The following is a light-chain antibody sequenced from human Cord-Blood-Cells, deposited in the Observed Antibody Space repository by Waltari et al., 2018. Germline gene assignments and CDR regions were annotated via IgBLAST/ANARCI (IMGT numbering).Light chain of an antibody. CDR2: EGS. J-gene: IGLJ3*02. CDR3: CSYAGSSTWV. CDR1: SSDVGSYNL. Sequence: QSALTQPASVSGSPGQSITISCTGTSSDVGSYNLVSWYQQHPGKAPKLMIYEGSKRPSGGSNPFSGSKSGNTASLNNSWLQAEDEADYYCCSYAGSSTWVFGGGTKLTVL. V-gene: IGLV2-23*01.